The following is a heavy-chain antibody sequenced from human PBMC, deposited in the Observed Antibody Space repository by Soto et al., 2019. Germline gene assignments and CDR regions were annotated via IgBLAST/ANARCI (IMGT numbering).Heavy chain of an antibody. CDR2: IYYSGST. Sequence: SETLSLTCTVSGGSIGSGGYYWSWIRQHPGKGLEWIGYIYYSGSTYYNPSLKSRVTISVDTSKNQFSLKLSSVTAADTAVYYCARETPKEGYYFDYWGQGTLVTVSS. V-gene: IGHV4-31*02. J-gene: IGHJ4*02. CDR3: ARETPKEGYYFDY. CDR1: GGSIGSGGYY.